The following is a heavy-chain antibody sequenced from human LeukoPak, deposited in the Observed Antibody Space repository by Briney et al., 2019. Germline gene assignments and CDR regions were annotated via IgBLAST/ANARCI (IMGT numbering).Heavy chain of an antibody. CDR3: ARGPVSTHGMDV. CDR2: RNPNSGRT. CDR1: GYTFTNYD. Sequence: GASVKVACKASGYTFTNYDINWVRQATGQGLEWMGWRNPNSGRTGFAQKFQGRVTMTADTSISTAYMELSSLTSDDTAVYYCARGPVSTHGMDVWGQGTTVTVSS. V-gene: IGHV1-8*01. D-gene: IGHD6-13*01. J-gene: IGHJ6*02.